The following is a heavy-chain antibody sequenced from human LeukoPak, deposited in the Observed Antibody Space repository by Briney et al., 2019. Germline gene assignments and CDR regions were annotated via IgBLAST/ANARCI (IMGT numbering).Heavy chain of an antibody. V-gene: IGHV3-23*01. CDR2: ISGSGGGT. CDR1: GFTFSSYA. Sequence: GGSLRLSCAVSGFTFSSYAMSWVRHAPGKGLEWVAAISGSGGGTDYADSVKGRFTISTDNSKNTPYLQMNSLRAEDTAVYYCAKGEQWLVLYFQHWGQGTLVTVSS. J-gene: IGHJ1*01. CDR3: AKGEQWLVLYFQH. D-gene: IGHD6-19*01.